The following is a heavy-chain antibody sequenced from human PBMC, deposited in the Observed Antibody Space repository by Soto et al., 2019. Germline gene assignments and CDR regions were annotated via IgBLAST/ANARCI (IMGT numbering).Heavy chain of an antibody. CDR3: ARDDRSYPTNPFDY. J-gene: IGHJ4*02. CDR2: ITYDGSKK. CDR1: GFTFNNYA. D-gene: IGHD1-26*01. Sequence: QVQLVESGGGVVQPGGSLRLSCAASGFTFNNYAMHWVRQAPGKGLEWGAVITYDGSKKYYADSVKGRFTISRDNSRNTLDLQMNSLRAEDTAVYYCARDDRSYPTNPFDYWSQGTLVTVSS. V-gene: IGHV3-30-3*01.